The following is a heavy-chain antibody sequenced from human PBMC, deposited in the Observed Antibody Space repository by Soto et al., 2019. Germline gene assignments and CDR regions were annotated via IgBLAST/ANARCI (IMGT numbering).Heavy chain of an antibody. CDR1: GFTFSSYA. CDR3: AKSPGGYYSFDI. CDR2: ISGSGGST. V-gene: IGHV3-23*01. J-gene: IGHJ3*02. Sequence: PGGSLRLSCAASGFTFSSYAMSWVRQAPGKGLEWVSAISGSGGSTYYADSVKGRVTISRDNSKNTLYLQMNSLRAEDTAVYYCAKSPGGYYSFDIWGQGTMVTVSS. D-gene: IGHD3-3*01.